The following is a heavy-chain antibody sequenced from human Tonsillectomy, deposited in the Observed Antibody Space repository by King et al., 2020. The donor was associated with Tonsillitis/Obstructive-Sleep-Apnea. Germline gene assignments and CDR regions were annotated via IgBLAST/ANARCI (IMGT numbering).Heavy chain of an antibody. D-gene: IGHD3-16*01. CDR2: IYYSGST. J-gene: IGHJ3*02. V-gene: IGHV4-31*01. CDR3: ASSRGDPNDAFDI. CDR1: GVSISSGGYY. Sequence: QLQLQESGPGLVKPSQTLSLTCTVSGVSISSGGYYWSWIRQHPGKGLWWIGDIYYSGSTYYNPSLRSQVTISVETSKNQFSLKLNSVTAADTSVYYCASSRGDPNDAFDIWGQGTMVTVSS.